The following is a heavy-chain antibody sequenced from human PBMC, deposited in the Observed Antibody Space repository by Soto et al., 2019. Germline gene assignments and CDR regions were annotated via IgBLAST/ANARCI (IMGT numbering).Heavy chain of an antibody. J-gene: IGHJ4*02. CDR2: ISGSGGST. Sequence: VGSLRLSCAASGFTFSSYAMSWVRQAPGKGLEWVSAISGSGGSTYYADSVKGRFTISRDNSKNTLYLQMNSLRAEDTAVYYCAKDLEIFGVVNGYFDYWGQGTLVTVSS. V-gene: IGHV3-23*01. D-gene: IGHD3-3*01. CDR3: AKDLEIFGVVNGYFDY. CDR1: GFTFSSYA.